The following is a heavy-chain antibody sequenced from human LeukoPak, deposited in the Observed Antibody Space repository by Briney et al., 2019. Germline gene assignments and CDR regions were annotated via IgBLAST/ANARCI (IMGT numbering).Heavy chain of an antibody. Sequence: SETLSLTCTVSGGSISSYYWRWIRQPPGKGLEWIGYIYYSGSTNYNPSLKSRVTISVDTSKNQFSLKLSSVTAADTAVYYCARESGYGDAFDIWGQGTMVTVSS. CDR3: ARESGYGDAFDI. CDR1: GGSISSYY. D-gene: IGHD5-12*01. J-gene: IGHJ3*02. CDR2: IYYSGST. V-gene: IGHV4-59*01.